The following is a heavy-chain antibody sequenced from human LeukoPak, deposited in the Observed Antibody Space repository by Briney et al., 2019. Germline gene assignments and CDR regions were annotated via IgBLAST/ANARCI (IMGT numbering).Heavy chain of an antibody. CDR2: ISVINSGNT. CDR1: GYTFSSYG. Sequence: AAVKVSCKASGYTFSSYGINWVRQAPGQGLEWMWWISVINSGNTRYAQNFQGRLTMTTDTSTTTAYMELRSLRSDGTAVYYCSREFPFCGADCFSGVFDIWGQGTMVTVS. CDR3: SREFPFCGADCFSGVFDI. J-gene: IGHJ3*02. V-gene: IGHV1-18*01. D-gene: IGHD2-21*02.